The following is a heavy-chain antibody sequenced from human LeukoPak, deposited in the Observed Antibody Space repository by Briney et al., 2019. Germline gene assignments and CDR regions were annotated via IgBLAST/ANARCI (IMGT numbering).Heavy chain of an antibody. Sequence: GGSLRLSCAASGFTFSDHYMDWVRQAPGKGLEWVGRTRSKANSYAAEYAASVKGRFTISRDGAKNSMYLQMKSLQTEDTAVYYCARGGTSFYYGSGLDYWGQGAWSPSPQ. CDR1: GFTFSDHY. V-gene: IGHV3-72*01. J-gene: IGHJ4*02. CDR2: TRSKANSYAA. CDR3: ARGGTSFYYGSGLDY. D-gene: IGHD3-10*01.